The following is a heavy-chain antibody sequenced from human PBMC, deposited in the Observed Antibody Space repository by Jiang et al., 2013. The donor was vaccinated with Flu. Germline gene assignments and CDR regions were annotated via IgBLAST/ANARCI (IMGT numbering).Heavy chain of an antibody. V-gene: IGHV4-34*01. CDR3: ARLLCGTSSSSCNFDS. Sequence: KPSETLSLSCAVYGGSFSGYVLELGPPAPRKGPEWIGEITHGGRTNCNPSLKSRVTMSVDTSKNQFSLKLSSVTAADTAAYYCARLLCGTSSSSCNFDSWGQGTLVTVSS. CDR2: ITHGGRT. D-gene: IGHD2-8*01. CDR1: GGSFSGYV. J-gene: IGHJ4*02.